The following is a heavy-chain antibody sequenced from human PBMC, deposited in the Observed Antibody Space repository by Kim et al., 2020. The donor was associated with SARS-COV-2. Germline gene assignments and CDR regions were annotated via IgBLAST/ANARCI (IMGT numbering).Heavy chain of an antibody. D-gene: IGHD3-22*01. CDR1: GGSISSYY. CDR2: IYYSGST. V-gene: IGHV4-59*01. CDR3: ARSVTESSGYFPPHTYYFDS. J-gene: IGHJ4*02. Sequence: SETLSLTCTVSGGSISSYYWSWIRQPPGKGLEWIGYIYYSGSTNYNPSLKSRVTISVDTSKNQSSLKLSSVTAADTAVYYCARSVTESSGYFPPHTYYFDSWGQGTLVTVSS.